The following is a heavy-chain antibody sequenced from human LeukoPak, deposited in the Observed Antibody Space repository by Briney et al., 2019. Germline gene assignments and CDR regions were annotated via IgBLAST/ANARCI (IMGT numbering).Heavy chain of an antibody. J-gene: IGHJ4*02. CDR1: GGSISSSSYS. CDR2: IYYSGST. Sequence: SETLSLTCTVSGGSISSSSYSWGWIRQPPGKGLEWIGSIYYSGSTYYNPSLKSRVTISVDTSKNQFSQKLSSVTAADTAVYYCARDRFAAAGTSGDFDYWGQGTLVTVSS. D-gene: IGHD6-13*01. CDR3: ARDRFAAAGTSGDFDY. V-gene: IGHV4-39*07.